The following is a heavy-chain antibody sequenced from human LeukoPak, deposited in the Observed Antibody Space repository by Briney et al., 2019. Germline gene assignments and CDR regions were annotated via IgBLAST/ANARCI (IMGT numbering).Heavy chain of an antibody. D-gene: IGHD3-3*01. J-gene: IGHJ5*02. CDR1: GFTFSSYA. V-gene: IGHV3-23*01. Sequence: PGGSLRLSCAASGFTFSSYAMNWVRQAPRKGLEWVSGISGSGDSTYYTDSVKGRFTISRDKSKNTLYLHMNSLRAEDTAVYFCARQNFGSPRWFDPWGQGTLVTVSS. CDR3: ARQNFGSPRWFDP. CDR2: ISGSGDST.